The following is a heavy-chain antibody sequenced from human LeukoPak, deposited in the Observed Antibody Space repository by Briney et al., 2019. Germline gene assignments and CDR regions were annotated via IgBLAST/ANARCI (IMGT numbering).Heavy chain of an antibody. V-gene: IGHV3-53*05. CDR2: IYSGGST. CDR1: GITVSSNY. J-gene: IGHJ3*02. Sequence: GGSLRLSCAASGITVSSNYMSWVRQAPGKGLEWVSVIYSGGSTYYADSVKGRFTISRDNSKNTLYLQMNSLRAEDTAVYYCAKAQSVFGVVRVILGDAFDIWGQGTMVTVSS. CDR3: AKAQSVFGVVRVILGDAFDI. D-gene: IGHD3-3*02.